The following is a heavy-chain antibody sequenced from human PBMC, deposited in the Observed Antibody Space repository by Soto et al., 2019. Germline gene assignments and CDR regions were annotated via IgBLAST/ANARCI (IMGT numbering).Heavy chain of an antibody. V-gene: IGHV3-53*01. CDR3: ARGVGGYEPLWYFDY. CDR2: IYRGGRT. D-gene: IGHD5-12*01. Sequence: EVQLVESAGGLIQPGGSLRLSCAASGFTVSSNYMTWVRQAPGKGLEWVSVIYRGGRTYYADSVKGRFTISRDNSQNTLYRQMNSLRADDTAVYYCARGVGGYEPLWYFDYWGQGTLVPVSS. J-gene: IGHJ4*02. CDR1: GFTVSSNY.